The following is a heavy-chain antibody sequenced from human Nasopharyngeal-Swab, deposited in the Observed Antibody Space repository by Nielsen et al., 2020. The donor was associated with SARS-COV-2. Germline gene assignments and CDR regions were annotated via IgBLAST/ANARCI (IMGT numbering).Heavy chain of an antibody. CDR3: AKRPYCGSNSCYYYFDY. J-gene: IGHJ4*02. V-gene: IGHV3-23*01. Sequence: GESLKISCAASGFAYNNYAMNWVRQAPGKGLEWVSVISGSGDTTYYADSVKGRFTISRDNSKNTLYLQMNSLTAEDTAVYYCAKRPYCGSNSCYYYFDYWGQGTLVTVSS. D-gene: IGHD2-2*01. CDR2: ISGSGDTT. CDR1: GFAYNNYA.